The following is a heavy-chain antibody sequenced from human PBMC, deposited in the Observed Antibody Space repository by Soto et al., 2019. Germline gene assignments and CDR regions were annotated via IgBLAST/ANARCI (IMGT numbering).Heavy chain of an antibody. J-gene: IGHJ6*02. D-gene: IGHD4-17*01. CDR1: GFTFDDFA. CDR3: AKGATVTTHYQYYGMDV. Sequence: PGGSLRLSCAASGFTFDDFAMCWVRQVPGKGLEWISLANWDGDTTFYADSVKGRFIISRDNSKNSVYLQMNSLRSDDSAIYYCAKGATVTTHYQYYGMDVWGRGTTVTVSS. V-gene: IGHV3-43D*04. CDR2: ANWDGDTT.